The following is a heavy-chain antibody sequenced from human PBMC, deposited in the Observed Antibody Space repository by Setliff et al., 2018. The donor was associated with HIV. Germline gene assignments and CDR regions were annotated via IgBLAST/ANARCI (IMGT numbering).Heavy chain of an antibody. CDR2: IIPIFGTP. CDR1: GDTFNSHA. CDR3: ARDSRDIVVVIAPEPEPYYYYGMDV. D-gene: IGHD2-15*01. V-gene: IGHV1-69*13. Sequence: SVKVSCKASGDTFNSHAISWVRQAPGQGLEWMGGIIPIFGTPNYAQKFKGRLTITADESTSTVYMELSSLRSEDTDVYYCARDSRDIVVVIAPEPEPYYYYGMDVWGEGTTVTVSS. J-gene: IGHJ6*04.